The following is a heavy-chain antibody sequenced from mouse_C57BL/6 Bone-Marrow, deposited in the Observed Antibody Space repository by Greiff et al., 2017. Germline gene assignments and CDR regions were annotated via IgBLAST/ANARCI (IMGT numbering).Heavy chain of an antibody. CDR3: ARHRAPYFDY. CDR2: ISSGGSYT. Sequence: VQLKESGGDLVKPGGSLKLSCAASGFTFSSYGMSWVRQTPDTRLEWVATISSGGSYTYYPDSVKGRFTISRDNAKNPLYLQMSSLKSEDTAMYYCARHRAPYFDYWGKGTTLTVSS. V-gene: IGHV5-6*01. J-gene: IGHJ2*01. D-gene: IGHD3-3*01. CDR1: GFTFSSYG.